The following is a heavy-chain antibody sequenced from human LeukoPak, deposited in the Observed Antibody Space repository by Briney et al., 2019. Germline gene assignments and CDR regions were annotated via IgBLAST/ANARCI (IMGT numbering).Heavy chain of an antibody. J-gene: IGHJ4*02. V-gene: IGHV3-48*03. D-gene: IGHD6-19*01. Sequence: GGSLRLSCAASGFTFISYEMNWVRQAPGKGLEWVSYISSSGGTVYYADSVKGRFTISRDNAKNTLYLQMNSLRAEDTAVYYCARGNSGSNFDSWGQGSLVTVSS. CDR3: ARGNSGSNFDS. CDR2: ISSSGGTV. CDR1: GFTFISYE.